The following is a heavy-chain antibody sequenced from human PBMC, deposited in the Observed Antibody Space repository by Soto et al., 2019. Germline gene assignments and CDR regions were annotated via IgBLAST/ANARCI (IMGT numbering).Heavy chain of an antibody. CDR1: GFSLNTSGPG. Sequence: QITLKESGPTLVKPTQTLTLTCTFSGFSLNTSGPGVGWIRQPPGKALEWLALIYWNEDKRYSPSLKSRLTITKDTSKNQVVLIMTNMDPVDTATYYCAHRGYGDYPRDNWFDPWGQGTLVTVSS. CDR3: AHRGYGDYPRDNWFDP. J-gene: IGHJ5*02. D-gene: IGHD4-17*01. CDR2: IYWNEDK. V-gene: IGHV2-5*01.